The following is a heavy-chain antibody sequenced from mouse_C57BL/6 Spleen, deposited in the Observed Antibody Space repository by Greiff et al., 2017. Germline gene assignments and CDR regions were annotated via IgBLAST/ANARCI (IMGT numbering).Heavy chain of an antibody. CDR1: GYTFTGYW. V-gene: IGHV1-9*01. D-gene: IGHD2-3*01. CDR3: ARCGYYVPDDFDD. Sequence: QVQLQQSGAELMKPGASVKLSCKATGYTFTGYWIEWVKQRPGHGLEWIGEILPGSGSTNYNEKFKGKATFTADPSSNTTYMQLSSLTTEDSAIYYCARCGYYVPDDFDDWGQGTTLTVAS. CDR2: ILPGSGST. J-gene: IGHJ2*01.